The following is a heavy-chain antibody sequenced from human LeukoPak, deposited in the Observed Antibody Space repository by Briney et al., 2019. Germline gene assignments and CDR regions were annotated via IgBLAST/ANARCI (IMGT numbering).Heavy chain of an antibody. CDR1: GLTFDVYA. CDR2: IRWNRGSI. D-gene: IGHD3-10*01. J-gene: IGHJ4*02. CDR3: AKDISHLYGSGSSLDY. V-gene: IGHV3-9*01. Sequence: GGSLRLSCAASGLTFDVYAMHWVRQAPGEGLEWVSGIRWNRGSIGYADSVKGRITISRYNAKNSLYLQMNSLRAEDTALYYCAKDISHLYGSGSSLDYWGQGTLVTVSS.